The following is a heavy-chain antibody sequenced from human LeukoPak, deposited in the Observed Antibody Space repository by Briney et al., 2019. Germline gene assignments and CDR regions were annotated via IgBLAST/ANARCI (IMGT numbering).Heavy chain of an antibody. CDR1: GFTFSSYN. Sequence: GGSLRLSCAASGFTFSSYNMNWVRQAPGKGLEWVSSISSSSSYIYYADSVKGRFTISRDNVKSSLYLQMNSLGAEDTAVYYWARDYCSGTYYSCIAADYWGQGTLVTVSS. V-gene: IGHV3-21*01. CDR3: ARDYCSGTYYSCIAADY. CDR2: ISSSSSYI. J-gene: IGHJ4*02. D-gene: IGHD3-10*01.